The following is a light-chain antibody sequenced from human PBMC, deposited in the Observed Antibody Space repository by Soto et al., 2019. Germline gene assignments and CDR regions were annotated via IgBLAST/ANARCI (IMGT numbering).Light chain of an antibody. Sequence: EIVLTQSPGALSLSPGEGATLSCRASQSINSFLAWYQQRRGQAPRLLIHGASNRATGIPDRFSGSGSGTEFTLTISSLQSEDFAVYYCQQYKNWPWTFGLGTKVDIK. CDR1: QSINSF. V-gene: IGKV3D-15*01. J-gene: IGKJ1*01. CDR2: GAS. CDR3: QQYKNWPWT.